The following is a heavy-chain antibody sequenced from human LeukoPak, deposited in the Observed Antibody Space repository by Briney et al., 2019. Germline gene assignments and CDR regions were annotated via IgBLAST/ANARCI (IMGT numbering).Heavy chain of an antibody. CDR3: ARGGYGLIYFQH. CDR2: IYYSGST. CDR1: GGSISSYY. J-gene: IGHJ1*01. D-gene: IGHD6-25*01. V-gene: IGHV4-59*01. Sequence: SETLSLTGTVSGGSISSYYWSWIRQPPGKGLEWIGYIYYSGSTNYNPSLKSRVTISVDTSKNQFSLKLSSVTAADTAVYYCARGGYGLIYFQHWGQGTLVTVSS.